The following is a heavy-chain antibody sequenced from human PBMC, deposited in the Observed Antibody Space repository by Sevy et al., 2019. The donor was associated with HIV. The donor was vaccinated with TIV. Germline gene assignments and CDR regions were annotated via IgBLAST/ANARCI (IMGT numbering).Heavy chain of an antibody. J-gene: IGHJ4*02. Sequence: GGSLRLSCAASGFAFSSYAMSWVSQAPGKGLEWVSAISGSGGSTYYADSVKGRFTISRDNSKNTLYLQMNSLRAEDTAVYYCAKGSGIAAARQSLYFDYWGQGTLVTVSS. D-gene: IGHD6-13*01. CDR2: ISGSGGST. CDR1: GFAFSSYA. CDR3: AKGSGIAAARQSLYFDY. V-gene: IGHV3-23*01.